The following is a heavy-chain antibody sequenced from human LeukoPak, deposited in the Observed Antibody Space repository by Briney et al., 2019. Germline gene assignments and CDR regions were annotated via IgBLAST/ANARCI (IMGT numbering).Heavy chain of an antibody. CDR2: IYSGGTT. V-gene: IGHV3-66*01. Sequence: GGSLRLSCVASGFTVSSNDMSWVRQSPGKGPEWVSVIYSGGTTSYADSAKGRFTISRANSKNTLYLQMNSLRAEDTAVYYCARDRRGYGGNFDYWGQGTLVTVSS. D-gene: IGHD4-23*01. J-gene: IGHJ4*02. CDR3: ARDRRGYGGNFDY. CDR1: GFTVSSND.